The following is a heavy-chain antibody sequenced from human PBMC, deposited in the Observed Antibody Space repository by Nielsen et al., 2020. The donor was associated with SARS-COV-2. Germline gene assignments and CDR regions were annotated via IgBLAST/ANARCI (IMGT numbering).Heavy chain of an antibody. Sequence: GSLRLSCAVSGGSISSSNWWSWVRQPPGKGLEWIGEIYHSGSTNYNPSLKSRVTISVDKSKNQFSLKLSSVTAADTAVYYCARVGYGDYVFDYWGQGTLVTVSS. CDR3: ARVGYGDYVFDY. V-gene: IGHV4-4*02. CDR2: IYHSGST. CDR1: GGSISSSNW. D-gene: IGHD4-17*01. J-gene: IGHJ4*02.